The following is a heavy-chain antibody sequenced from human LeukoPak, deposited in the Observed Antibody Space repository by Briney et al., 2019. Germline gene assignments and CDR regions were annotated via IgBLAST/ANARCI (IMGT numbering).Heavy chain of an antibody. CDR3: ARAPRSARFDY. J-gene: IGHJ4*02. Sequence: SETLSLTCAVYGGSFRGYYWSWIRQPPGKGLEWIGEINHSGSTNYNPSLKSRVTISVDTSKNQFSLKLSSVTAADTAVYYCARAPRSARFDYWGQGTLVTVSS. CDR1: GGSFRGYY. V-gene: IGHV4-34*01. D-gene: IGHD6-6*01. CDR2: INHSGST.